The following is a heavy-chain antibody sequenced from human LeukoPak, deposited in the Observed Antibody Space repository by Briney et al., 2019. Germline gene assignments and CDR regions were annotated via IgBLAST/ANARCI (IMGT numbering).Heavy chain of an antibody. CDR3: ARAPMSPAPADY. CDR2: IRHDGGDK. Sequence: GGSLRLSCAASGFTLSSYWMSWVRQAPGKGLQWVANIRHDGGDKYYVDSVRGRFTISRDNAKNSLYLQMDSLRAEDTAVYYCARAPMSPAPADYWGQGTLVAVSS. J-gene: IGHJ4*02. V-gene: IGHV3-7*01. CDR1: GFTLSSYW.